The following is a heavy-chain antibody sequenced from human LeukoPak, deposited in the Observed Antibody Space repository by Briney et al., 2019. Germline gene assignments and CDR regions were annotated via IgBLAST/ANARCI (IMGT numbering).Heavy chain of an antibody. CDR1: GFTFDDYA. CDR2: ISWNSGSI. Sequence: GGSLRLSCAASGFTFDDYAMHWVRQAPGKGLEWVSGISWNSGSIGYADSVKGRFTIFRDNAKNSLYLQMNSLRAEDTALYYCAKADILTGIDYWGQGTLVTVSS. D-gene: IGHD3-9*01. J-gene: IGHJ4*02. V-gene: IGHV3-9*01. CDR3: AKADILTGIDY.